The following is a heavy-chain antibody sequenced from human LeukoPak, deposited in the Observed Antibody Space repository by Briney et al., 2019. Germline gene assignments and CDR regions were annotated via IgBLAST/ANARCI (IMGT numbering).Heavy chain of an antibody. Sequence: GGSLRLSCVASGFTFSSYSMSWVRQAPGKGLEWISYIDTSSSTIHYADSVKGRFTISRDNAKNSLYLQMKSLRAEDTTVYYCARDMGYSGSWPGYFDYWGQGVLVTVSS. CDR3: ARDMGYSGSWPGYFDY. D-gene: IGHD1-26*01. CDR2: IDTSSSTI. J-gene: IGHJ4*02. CDR1: GFTFSSYS. V-gene: IGHV3-48*04.